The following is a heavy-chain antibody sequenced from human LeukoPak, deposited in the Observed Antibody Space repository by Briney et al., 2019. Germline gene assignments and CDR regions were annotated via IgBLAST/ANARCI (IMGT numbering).Heavy chain of an antibody. Sequence: PGGSLRLSCAASGFTFSSYAMNWVRQAPGKGLEWVSAISGSGGSTCYADSVKGRFTISRDNSKNTLYLQMNSLRAEDTALYYCAKSYDSSGYYVPSNFQHWGRGTLVTVSS. J-gene: IGHJ1*01. CDR1: GFTFSSYA. D-gene: IGHD3-22*01. CDR3: AKSYDSSGYYVPSNFQH. V-gene: IGHV3-23*01. CDR2: ISGSGGST.